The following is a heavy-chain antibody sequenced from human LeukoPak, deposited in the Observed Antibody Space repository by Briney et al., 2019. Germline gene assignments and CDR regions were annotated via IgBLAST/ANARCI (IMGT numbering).Heavy chain of an antibody. Sequence: GGSLRLSCAAPGFTVSSNYMNGVRQAPGKGLEWVSLIYSGGTTYYADSVKGRFTISRDNSKNTLYLQMNSLRAEDTAVYYCARDGSPYNSSSRDAFDVWGQGTMVTASS. V-gene: IGHV3-53*01. D-gene: IGHD6-6*01. CDR3: ARDGSPYNSSSRDAFDV. CDR1: GFTVSSNY. CDR2: IYSGGTT. J-gene: IGHJ3*01.